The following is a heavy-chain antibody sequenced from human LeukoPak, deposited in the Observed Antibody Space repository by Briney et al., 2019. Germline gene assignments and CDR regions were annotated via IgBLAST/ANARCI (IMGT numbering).Heavy chain of an antibody. J-gene: IGHJ4*02. CDR2: ISSSGSTI. CDR3: AREGDSSGYYSGFDY. Sequence: GGSLRLSCAASGFTFSSYEMNWVRQAPGKGLEWVSYISSSGSTIYYADSVKGRFTISRDNAKNSLYLQMNSLRAEDTAVYYCAREGDSSGYYSGFDYWGQGTLVTVSS. CDR1: GFTFSSYE. D-gene: IGHD3-22*01. V-gene: IGHV3-48*03.